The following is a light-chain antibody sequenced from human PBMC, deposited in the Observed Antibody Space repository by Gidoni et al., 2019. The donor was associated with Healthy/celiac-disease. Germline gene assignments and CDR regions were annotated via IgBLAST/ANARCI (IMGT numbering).Light chain of an antibody. J-gene: IGLJ3*02. V-gene: IGLV1-40*01. CDR2: GNS. CDR1: SSNIGAGYD. CDR3: QSYDSSLSVNWV. Sequence: SVPTQPPSVSGAPGRRVTISCTGSSSNIGAGYDVHWYQQLPGTAPKLLIYGNSNRPSGVPDRFSGSKSGTSASLAISGLQAEDEADYYCQSYDSSLSVNWVFGGGTKLTVL.